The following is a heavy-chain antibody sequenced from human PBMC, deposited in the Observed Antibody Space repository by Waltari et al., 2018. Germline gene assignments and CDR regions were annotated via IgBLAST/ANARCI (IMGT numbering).Heavy chain of an antibody. J-gene: IGHJ4*02. CDR2: ISGSGVPT. D-gene: IGHD3-3*01. V-gene: IGHV3-23*01. CDR1: AFIFTNYD. CDR3: AKDGKTNYDFWTGYYIQYYFDY. Sequence: EVQLLESGGGLVQPGGSLTLSCAASAFIFTNYDLNWVRQAPGKGLAWVSGISGSGVPTFYADSVKGRFSISRDNSKNTLYLQMNSLRAEDTAVYYCAKDGKTNYDFWTGYYIQYYFDYWGQGMLVTVSS.